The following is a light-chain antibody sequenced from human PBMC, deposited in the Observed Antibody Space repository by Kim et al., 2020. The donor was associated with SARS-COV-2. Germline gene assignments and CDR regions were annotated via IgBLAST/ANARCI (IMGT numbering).Light chain of an antibody. J-gene: IGKJ5*01. CDR3: CHDSGYPIT. V-gene: IGKV1-16*01. Sequence: DIQMTQSPSSLSASVGDRVTITCRASQNIRNSLAWFQQKPGKAPKSLIYGASTLQSGVPSRFSGGGSGTDFTLTISSLQPEDFAIYFCCHDSGYPITFGQGTRLDIK. CDR2: GAS. CDR1: QNIRNS.